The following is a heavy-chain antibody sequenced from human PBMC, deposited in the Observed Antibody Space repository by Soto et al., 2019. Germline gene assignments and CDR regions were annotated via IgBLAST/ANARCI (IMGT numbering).Heavy chain of an antibody. CDR3: ARDREGVGAGLF. V-gene: IGHV3-21*01. CDR1: GFTFSSYS. D-gene: IGHD1-26*01. CDR2: ISSSGAYI. Sequence: GGSLRLSCAASGFTFSSYSMNWGRQAPGKGLEWVSSISSSGAYIYYADSVKGRFTISRDNAKNSLYLQMNSLRAEDTAVYYCARDREGVGAGLFWGQGTMVTVSS. J-gene: IGHJ3*01.